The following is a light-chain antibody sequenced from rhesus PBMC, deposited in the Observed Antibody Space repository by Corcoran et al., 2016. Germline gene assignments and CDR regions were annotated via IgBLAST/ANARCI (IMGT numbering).Light chain of an antibody. CDR3: QHGYGILDR. CDR1: QGISNN. V-gene: IGKV1-25*01. CDR2: KES. Sequence: DIQMTQSPSSLSASVGDRVTITCRASQGISNNLAWYQQKPGKVPKLLIYKESTLQSGIPSRFTGSGSGTDLTLTISSLQPEDFATYYCQHGYGILDRFGQGTKVEIK. J-gene: IGKJ2*01.